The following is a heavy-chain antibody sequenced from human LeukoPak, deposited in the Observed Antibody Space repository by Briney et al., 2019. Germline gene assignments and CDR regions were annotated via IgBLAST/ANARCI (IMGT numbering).Heavy chain of an antibody. CDR2: IDTAGDP. D-gene: IGHD1-26*01. CDR1: GFTSSSYD. V-gene: IGHV3-13*05. CDR3: ARGGAYGLDV. J-gene: IGHJ6*04. Sequence: PGGSLRLSCAASGFTSSSYDMYWVRQATGKGLEWVSGIDTAGDPYYPGSVKGRFTMSRENAKNSLYLQMNSLRAGDTAVYYCARGGAYGLDVWGKGTTVTVSS.